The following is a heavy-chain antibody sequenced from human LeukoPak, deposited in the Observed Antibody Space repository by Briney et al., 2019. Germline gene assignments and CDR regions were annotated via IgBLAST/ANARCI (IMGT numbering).Heavy chain of an antibody. CDR1: GGTFSSYT. D-gene: IGHD3-3*01. V-gene: IGHV1-69*02. Sequence: SVKVSCKASGGTFSSYTISWVRQAPGQGLEWMGRIIPILGIANYAQKFQGRVTITADKSTSTAYMELSSLRSEDTAVYYCARVVGYDFWSGYSDYWGQGTLVTVSS. CDR3: ARVVGYDFWSGYSDY. J-gene: IGHJ4*02. CDR2: IIPILGIA.